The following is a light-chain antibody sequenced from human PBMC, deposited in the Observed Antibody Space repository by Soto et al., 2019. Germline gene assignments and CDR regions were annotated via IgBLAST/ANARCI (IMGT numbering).Light chain of an antibody. CDR2: AAS. V-gene: IGKV1-27*01. CDR1: QGITNY. J-gene: IGKJ4*01. CDR3: QKYNSAPHS. Sequence: DIQMTQSPSSLSASVGDRVTITCRASQGITNYLAWYQQKPGKVPKLLIYAASTLHTGVPSRFSGCGSGTDFTCYISRLQPEDVTTYYYQKYNSAPHSFGGGTKVEIK.